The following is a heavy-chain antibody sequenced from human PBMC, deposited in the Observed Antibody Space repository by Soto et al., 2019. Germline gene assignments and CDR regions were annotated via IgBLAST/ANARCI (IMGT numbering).Heavy chain of an antibody. V-gene: IGHV5-10-1*01. J-gene: IGHJ3*02. CDR1: GYSFTSYW. D-gene: IGHD3-10*01. CDR2: IDPSDSYT. Sequence: SLKISCKGSGYSFTSYWISWVRQMPGKGLEWMGRIDPSDSYTNYSPSFQGHVTISADKSISTAYLQWSSLKASDTAMYYCVGITMVRGVTDAVDAFDIWGQGTMVTVSS. CDR3: VGITMVRGVTDAVDAFDI.